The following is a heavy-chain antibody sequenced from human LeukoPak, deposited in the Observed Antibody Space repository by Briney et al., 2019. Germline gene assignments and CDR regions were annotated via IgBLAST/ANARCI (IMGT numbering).Heavy chain of an antibody. V-gene: IGHV3-23*01. D-gene: IGHD1-26*01. CDR3: ARDPPAPFVYGGTYPPDAFDI. Sequence: PGGSLRLSCLTSGFTLSTNAMSWVRQAPGKGLEWISGISGSGASTYYADSVKGRFTISRDNAKNSLYLQMNSLRDEDTAVYYCARDPPAPFVYGGTYPPDAFDIWGQGAMVTVSS. J-gene: IGHJ3*02. CDR2: ISGSGAST. CDR1: GFTLSTNA.